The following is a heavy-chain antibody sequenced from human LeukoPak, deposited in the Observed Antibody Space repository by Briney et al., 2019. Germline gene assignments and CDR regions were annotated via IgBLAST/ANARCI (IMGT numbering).Heavy chain of an antibody. D-gene: IGHD2-15*01. J-gene: IGHJ1*01. CDR3: AQQLGYCSGGTCYFTY. CDR2: ISNSGGDT. CDR1: GFTISYYS. V-gene: IGHV3-23*01. Sequence: GALRLSCAASGFTISYYSMNWVRQAPGKGLEWVAAISNSGGDTFYSDSGKGRFTIARDNSKNTLYLQMNSLRVDDTAVYYCAQQLGYCSGGTCYFTYWGQGTLVTVSS.